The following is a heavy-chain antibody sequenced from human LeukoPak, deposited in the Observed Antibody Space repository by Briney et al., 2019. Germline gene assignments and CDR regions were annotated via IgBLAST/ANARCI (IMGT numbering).Heavy chain of an antibody. CDR2: IDHSGST. Sequence: SQTLSLTCTVSGYPISSGYYWGWIRQPPGKGLEWIGSIDHSGSTSYNPSLKSRVTISVDRSKKQFSLKLTSVTAADTAVYYCARDPYSTGYYHWFDPWGQGTLVTVSS. D-gene: IGHD3-22*01. CDR1: GYPISSGYY. V-gene: IGHV4-38-2*02. J-gene: IGHJ5*02. CDR3: ARDPYSTGYYHWFDP.